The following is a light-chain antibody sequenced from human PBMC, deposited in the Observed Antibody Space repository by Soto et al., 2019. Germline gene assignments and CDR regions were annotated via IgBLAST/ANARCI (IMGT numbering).Light chain of an antibody. CDR1: QSISTW. CDR3: QQYDRYST. V-gene: IGKV1-5*03. J-gene: IGKJ3*01. Sequence: DIQMTQSPSTLSASVGDRVTITCRASQSISTWLAWYQQKPGKAPKLLIYKASTLQSGVPSRFSGSGSGTEFTLTISSLQPDDFATYYCQQYDRYSTFGPGTEVDFK. CDR2: KAS.